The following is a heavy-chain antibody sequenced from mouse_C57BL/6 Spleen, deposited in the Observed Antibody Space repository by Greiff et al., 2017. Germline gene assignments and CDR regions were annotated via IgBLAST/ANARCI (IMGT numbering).Heavy chain of an antibody. V-gene: IGHV1-81*01. CDR3: ARYPTVVERDAMDY. D-gene: IGHD1-1*01. CDR2: IYPRSGNT. J-gene: IGHJ4*01. Sequence: QVQLLQSGAELARPGASVKLSCKASGYTFTSYGISWVKQRTGQGLEWIGEIYPRSGNTYYNEKFQGKATLTADKSSSTAYMELRSLTSEDYAVYFCARYPTVVERDAMDYWGQGTSVTVSS. CDR1: GYTFTSYG.